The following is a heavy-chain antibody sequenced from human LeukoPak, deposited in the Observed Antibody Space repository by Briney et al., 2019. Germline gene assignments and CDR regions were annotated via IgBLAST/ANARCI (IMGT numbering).Heavy chain of an antibody. D-gene: IGHD6-6*01. V-gene: IGHV1-18*01. J-gene: IGHJ4*02. CDR2: ISAYNGNT. CDR1: GYTFTSYG. CDR3: ARDQRAARGDY. Sequence: ASVKVSCKASGYTFTSYGISWVRQAPGQGLEWMGWISAYNGNTNYAQKFQGRVTMTTDTSTSTAYMELSRLRSDDTAVYYCARDQRAARGDYWGQGTLVTVSS.